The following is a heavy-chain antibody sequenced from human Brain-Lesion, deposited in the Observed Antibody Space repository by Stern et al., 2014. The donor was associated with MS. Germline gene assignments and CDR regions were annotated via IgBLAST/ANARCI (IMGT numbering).Heavy chain of an antibody. J-gene: IGHJ3*02. Sequence: QVQLQESGPGLVKPSQTLSLTCTVSGGSISSGNYYWSWIRQPAGEGLEWIGRIYSSGSTQYNPPLKSRGTISADTSTNQLSLRLSSVTAADTAVYYCARGNYDVLTDNGGHGFDIWGQGTMVTVSS. CDR1: GGSISSGNYY. D-gene: IGHD3-9*01. V-gene: IGHV4-61*02. CDR2: IYSSGST. CDR3: ARGNYDVLTDNGGHGFDI.